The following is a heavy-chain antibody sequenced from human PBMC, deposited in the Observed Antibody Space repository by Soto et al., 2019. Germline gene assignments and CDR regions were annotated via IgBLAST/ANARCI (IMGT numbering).Heavy chain of an antibody. CDR2: IYTSGST. J-gene: IGHJ6*02. D-gene: IGHD6-13*01. CDR3: ARAIAARHYYYYGMDV. V-gene: IGHV4-4*07. CDR1: GGSISSYY. Sequence: ASETLSLTCTVSGGSISSYYWSWIRQPAGKGLEWIGRIYTSGSTNYNPSLKSRVTMSVDTSKNQFSLKLSSVTAADTAVYYCARAIAARHYYYYGMDVWGQGTTVTVS.